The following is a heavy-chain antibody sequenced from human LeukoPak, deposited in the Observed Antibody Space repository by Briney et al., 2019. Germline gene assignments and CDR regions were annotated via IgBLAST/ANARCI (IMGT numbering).Heavy chain of an antibody. D-gene: IGHD2-2*01. CDR1: GFTFGSYG. CDR3: ARVDIVVVPAAIVRYYYYGMDV. CDR2: TWFDGSNE. J-gene: IGHJ6*02. V-gene: IGHV3-33*03. Sequence: GESLRLSCATSGFTFGSYGMHCVRQAPGKGPEWVAVTWFDGSNEYYADSVKGRFTISRDNAKNTLYLQMNSLRAEDTAVYYCARVDIVVVPAAIVRYYYYGMDVWGQGTTVTVSS.